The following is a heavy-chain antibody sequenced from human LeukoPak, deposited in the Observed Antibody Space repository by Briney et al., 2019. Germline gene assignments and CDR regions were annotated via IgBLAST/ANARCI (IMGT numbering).Heavy chain of an antibody. D-gene: IGHD6-13*01. CDR1: GFTFSSYA. Sequence: GGSLRLSCAASGFTFSSYAMSWVRQAPGKGLEWVSAISGSGGSTYYADSVKGRFTISRDNSKNTLYLQMNSLRAEDTAVYYCAKTSSSSGYYYYGMDVWGQGTTVTVS. CDR2: ISGSGGST. CDR3: AKTSSSSGYYYYGMDV. J-gene: IGHJ6*02. V-gene: IGHV3-23*01.